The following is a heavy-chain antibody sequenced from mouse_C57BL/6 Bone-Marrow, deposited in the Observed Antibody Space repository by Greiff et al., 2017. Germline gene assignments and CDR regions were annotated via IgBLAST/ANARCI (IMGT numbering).Heavy chain of an antibody. CDR3: ARGYYYGSSWGFAY. V-gene: IGHV1-64*01. CDR2: IHPNSGST. J-gene: IGHJ3*01. Sequence: VQLQQPGAELVKPGASVKLSCKASGYTFTSYWMHWVKQRPGQGLEWIGMIHPNSGSTNYNEKFKSKATLTVDKSSSTAYMQLSSLTSEDSAVYYCARGYYYGSSWGFAYWGQGTLVTVSA. D-gene: IGHD1-1*01. CDR1: GYTFTSYW.